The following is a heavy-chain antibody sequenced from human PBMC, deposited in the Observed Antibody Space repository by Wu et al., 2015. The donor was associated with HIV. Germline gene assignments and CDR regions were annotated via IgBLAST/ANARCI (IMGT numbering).Heavy chain of an antibody. V-gene: IGHV1-18*01. J-gene: IGHJ6*03. CDR2: IDTFNGDR. D-gene: IGHD1-14*01. Sequence: QLMQSGGEVRKPGDSVRVSCQASGYNFVSFGINWLRRAPGQRLQWLGFIDTFNGDRNNSWGRLTMTTNTSASTAFLELRDLRLDDTATYFCAREPPFGIYLYMDVWGKGTTVTV. CDR1: GYNFVSFG. CDR3: AREPPFGIYLYMDV.